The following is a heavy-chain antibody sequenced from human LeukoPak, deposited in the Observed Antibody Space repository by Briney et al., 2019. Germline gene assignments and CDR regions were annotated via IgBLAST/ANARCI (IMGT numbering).Heavy chain of an antibody. V-gene: IGHV1-8*02. CDR1: GYTFISYD. CDR2: MNPYSGYT. CDR3: ALGPATYSYSHMDV. J-gene: IGHJ6*02. Sequence: ASVKVSCKASGYTFISYDINWVRQATGQGLEWMGWMNPYSGYTGYAQKFQGRVTMTRNTSISTAYMDLSSLTSEDTAVYFCALGPATYSYSHMDVRGQGTTVTVSS.